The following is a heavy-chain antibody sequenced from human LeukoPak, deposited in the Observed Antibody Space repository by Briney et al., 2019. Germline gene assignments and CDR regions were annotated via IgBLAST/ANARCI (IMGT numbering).Heavy chain of an antibody. D-gene: IGHD4-17*01. J-gene: IGHJ4*02. CDR2: IYSGGST. V-gene: IGHV3-66*01. Sequence: GGSLRLSCAASGFTVSSNYMSWVRQAPGKGLEWVSVIYSGGSTYYADSVKGRFTISRDNSKNTLYLQMNSLRAEDTAVYYCARDYGDRHFDYWGQGTLVTVSS. CDR1: GFTVSSNY. CDR3: ARDYGDRHFDY.